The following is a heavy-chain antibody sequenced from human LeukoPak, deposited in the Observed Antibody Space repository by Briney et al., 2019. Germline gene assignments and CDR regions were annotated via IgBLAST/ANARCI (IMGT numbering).Heavy chain of an antibody. J-gene: IGHJ4*02. CDR2: IYNGGST. V-gene: IGHV3-66*01. Sequence: GGSLRLSCVASGVTVSSNYMSWIRQAPGKGLEWVSVIYNGGSTYYADSVKGRFTISRDNSKNTLYLQMNSLRAEDTAVYYCARVDPSLVGATDCWGQGTLVTVSS. CDR1: GVTVSSNY. CDR3: ARVDPSLVGATDC. D-gene: IGHD1-26*01.